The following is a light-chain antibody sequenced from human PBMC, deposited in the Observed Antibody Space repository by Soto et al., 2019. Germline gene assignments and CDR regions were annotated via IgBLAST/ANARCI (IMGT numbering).Light chain of an antibody. CDR2: AAS. CDR3: QQSYSTPIT. CDR1: QDITNY. V-gene: IGKV1-39*01. J-gene: IGKJ5*01. Sequence: QLTQSPSSLSASVGDRVTITCRASQDITNYLGWYQQRSGKAPRLLIYAASTLQRGVPSRFSGSGSGTDFTLTISSLQPEDFATYYCQQSYSTPITFGQGTRLEIK.